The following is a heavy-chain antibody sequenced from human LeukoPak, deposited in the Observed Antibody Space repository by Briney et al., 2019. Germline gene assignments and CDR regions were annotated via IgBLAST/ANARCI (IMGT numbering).Heavy chain of an antibody. CDR2: ISAYNGNT. CDR1: GYTFTSYG. J-gene: IGHJ4*02. CDR3: ARVPLIAARGTQYYFDY. Sequence: ASVKVSCKASGYTFTSYGISWVRQAPGQGLEWMGWISAYNGNTNYAQKLQGRVTMTTDTSTSTAYMELSSLRSEDTAVYYCARVPLIAARGTQYYFDYWGQGTLVTVSS. V-gene: IGHV1-18*01. D-gene: IGHD6-6*01.